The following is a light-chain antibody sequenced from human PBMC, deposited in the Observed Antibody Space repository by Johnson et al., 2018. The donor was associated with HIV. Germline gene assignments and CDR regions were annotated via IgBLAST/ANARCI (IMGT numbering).Light chain of an antibody. CDR2: ETN. V-gene: IGLV1-51*02. J-gene: IGLJ1*01. CDR1: SSNVGNNY. Sequence: QSVLTQPPSVSAAPGQKVTISCSGSSSNVGNNYVSWYQQLPGAAPKLLIYETNKRPSGIPDRFSGSKSGTSATLGLTGLQTVDEADYYCGTWDSSLSASYVFGTGTKVAVL. CDR3: GTWDSSLSASYV.